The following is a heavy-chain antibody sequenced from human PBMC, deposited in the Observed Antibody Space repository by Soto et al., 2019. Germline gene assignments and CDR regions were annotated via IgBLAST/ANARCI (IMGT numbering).Heavy chain of an antibody. D-gene: IGHD5-12*01. CDR3: VTEIIVATIGPGDY. V-gene: IGHV3-15*07. Sequence: EVQLVESGGGLVKPGGSLRLSCAASGFTFSHTWMNWVRQAPGKGLEWVGQIKSKTDGGTTDYAAPVKGRFIISRVDSKTTLYLQMNSLTTEATAVYYCVTEIIVATIGPGDYWGQGTLVTVSS. CDR1: GFTFSHTW. J-gene: IGHJ4*01. CDR2: IKSKTDGGTT.